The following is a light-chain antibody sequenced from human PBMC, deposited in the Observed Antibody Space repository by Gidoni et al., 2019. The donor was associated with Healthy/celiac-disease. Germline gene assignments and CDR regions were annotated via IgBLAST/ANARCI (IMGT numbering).Light chain of an antibody. Sequence: SYELTQPPSVSVSLGQMARITSPGEALPKKYPYWYQQKPGQFPVLVVYKDSERPSGIPERFSGYRSGKIVTMTISGVQAEDEADYYCLSTDSSGTYVVFGGGTKLTVL. CDR1: ALPKKY. J-gene: IGLJ2*01. V-gene: IGLV3-16*01. CDR2: KDS. CDR3: LSTDSSGTYVV.